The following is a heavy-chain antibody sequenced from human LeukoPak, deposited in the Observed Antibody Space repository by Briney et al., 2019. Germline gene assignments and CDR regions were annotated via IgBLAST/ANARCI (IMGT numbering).Heavy chain of an antibody. J-gene: IGHJ4*02. V-gene: IGHV1-2*02. D-gene: IGHD6-13*01. CDR3: ARAHGGAAAPDY. CDR1: GYTFTGCY. Sequence: VASVKVSCKASGYTFTGCYMHWVRQAPGQGLEWMGWINPNSGGTNYAQKFQGRVTKTRDTSISTAYMELSRLRSDDTAVYYCARAHGGAAAPDYWGQGTLVTVSS. CDR2: INPNSGGT.